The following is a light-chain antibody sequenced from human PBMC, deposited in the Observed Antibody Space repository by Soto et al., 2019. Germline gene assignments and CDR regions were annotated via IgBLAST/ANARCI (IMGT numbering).Light chain of an antibody. CDR2: GVS. CDR1: QSVPSNF. Sequence: EIVLTQSPGTLSLSPGERATLSCRASQSVPSNFLAWYQQKPGQAPILVIYGVSRRATGIPDRFSGSGSGPDFTLPISRLEPEDFAVYYCQQYDSSWTFGQGTKVEIK. CDR3: QQYDSSWT. J-gene: IGKJ1*01. V-gene: IGKV3-20*01.